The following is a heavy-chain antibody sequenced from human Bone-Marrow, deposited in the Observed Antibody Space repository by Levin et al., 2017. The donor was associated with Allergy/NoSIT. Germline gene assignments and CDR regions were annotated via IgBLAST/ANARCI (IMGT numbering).Heavy chain of an antibody. D-gene: IGHD6-13*01. Sequence: GGSLRLSCAASGFTFSSYAMHWVRQAPGKGLEWVAVISYDGSNKYYADSVKGRFTISRDNSKNTLYLQMNSLRAEDTAVYYCASLNSTRFDYWGQGTLVTVSS. CDR2: ISYDGSNK. V-gene: IGHV3-30-3*01. J-gene: IGHJ4*02. CDR3: ASLNSTRFDY. CDR1: GFTFSSYA.